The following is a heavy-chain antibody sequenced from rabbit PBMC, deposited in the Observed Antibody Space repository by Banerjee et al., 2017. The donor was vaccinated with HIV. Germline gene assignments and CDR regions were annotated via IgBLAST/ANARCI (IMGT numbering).Heavy chain of an antibody. V-gene: IGHV1S45*01. CDR3: ARDLTGVTGWNFNL. D-gene: IGHD7-1*01. CDR2: IYVGSSGST. CDR1: GIDFYSYYY. Sequence: QEQLEESGGDLVKPEGSLTLTCKASGIDFYSYYYMCWVRQAPGKRPEWIGCIYVGSSGSTYYASWAKGRFTISKTSSTTVTLQMTSLTAADTATYFCARDLTGVTGWNFNLWGPGTLVTVS. J-gene: IGHJ4*01.